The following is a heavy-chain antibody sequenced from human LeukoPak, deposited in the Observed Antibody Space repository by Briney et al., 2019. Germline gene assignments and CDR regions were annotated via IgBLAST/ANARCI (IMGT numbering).Heavy chain of an antibody. V-gene: IGHV4-38-2*02. CDR1: GYSISSGYY. CDR3: ARSRVATMVRGPRKGKGMDV. CDR2: INHSGST. Sequence: SETLSLTCTVSGYSISSGYYWGWIRQPPGKGLEWIGEINHSGSTNYNPSLKSRVIISVDTSKNQFSLKLSSVTAADTAVFYCARSRVATMVRGPRKGKGMDVWGQGTTVTVSS. D-gene: IGHD3-10*01. J-gene: IGHJ6*02.